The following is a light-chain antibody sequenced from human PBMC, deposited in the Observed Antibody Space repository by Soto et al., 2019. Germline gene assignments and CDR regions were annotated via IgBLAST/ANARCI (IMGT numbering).Light chain of an antibody. CDR2: GAS. J-gene: IGKJ1*01. CDR1: QSVSNN. V-gene: IGKV3-15*01. Sequence: EIVMTQSPATLSVSPGERATLSCRASQSVSNNLAWYQQKPGQAPRLLIHGASTRATGIPARFSGSGSGTEFTLTISSLQSEDFAIYYCQHQSNWPRTFGQGTELDIK. CDR3: QHQSNWPRT.